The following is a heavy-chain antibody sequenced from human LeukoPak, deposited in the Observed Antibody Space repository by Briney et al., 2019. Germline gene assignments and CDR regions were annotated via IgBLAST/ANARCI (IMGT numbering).Heavy chain of an antibody. D-gene: IGHD3-16*01. CDR3: ARRLLRAGPHNWFDP. J-gene: IGHJ5*02. Sequence: GASVKVSCKASGYTFTGYYMHWVRQAPGQGLEWMGWINPNSGGTNYAQKFQGRVTMTRDTSISTAYMELSRLRSDDTAVYYCARRLLRAGPHNWFDPWGQGTLVTVSS. CDR1: GYTFTGYY. CDR2: INPNSGGT. V-gene: IGHV1-2*02.